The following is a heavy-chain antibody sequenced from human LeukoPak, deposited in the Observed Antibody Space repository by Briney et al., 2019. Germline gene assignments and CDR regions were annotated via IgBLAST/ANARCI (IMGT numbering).Heavy chain of an antibody. J-gene: IGHJ4*02. CDR1: GYTFTSYY. CDR2: INPSGGST. V-gene: IGHV1-46*01. CDR3: AREDGITGKTG. D-gene: IGHD1/OR15-1a*01. Sequence: ASVKVPCKASGYTFTSYYMHWVRQAPGQGLEWMGIINPSGGSTSYAQKFQGRVTMTRDTSTSTVYMELSSLRSEDTAVYYCAREDGITGKTGWGQGTLVTVSS.